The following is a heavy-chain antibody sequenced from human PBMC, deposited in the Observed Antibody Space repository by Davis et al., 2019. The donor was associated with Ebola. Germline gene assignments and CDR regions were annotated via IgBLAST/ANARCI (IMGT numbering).Heavy chain of an antibody. J-gene: IGHJ3*02. Sequence: ASVQVSCKASGYRFTSYYMHWVRQAPGQGLVWMGIINPITGGTSYAQNFQVRVNMTRDTSTSTVYMELSSLRSEDTAVYYCAREGGRYYDSSGYVFDIWGQGTMVKVSS. CDR1: GYRFTSYY. D-gene: IGHD3-22*01. CDR2: INPITGGT. V-gene: IGHV1-46*01. CDR3: AREGGRYYDSSGYVFDI.